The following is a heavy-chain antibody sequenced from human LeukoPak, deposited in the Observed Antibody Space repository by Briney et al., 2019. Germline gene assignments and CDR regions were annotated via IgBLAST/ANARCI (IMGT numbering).Heavy chain of an antibody. CDR3: AKDSPVLSF. Sequence: GGSLRLSCAASGFTFSSHGMSWVRRAPGKGLEWVSAIDTSGSATYHADSVKGRFTISRDNSKNTLYLQMNSLRAEDTAVYYCAKDSPVLSFWGQGTLVIVSS. J-gene: IGHJ4*02. D-gene: IGHD4/OR15-4a*01. V-gene: IGHV3-23*01. CDR1: GFTFSSHG. CDR2: IDTSGSAT.